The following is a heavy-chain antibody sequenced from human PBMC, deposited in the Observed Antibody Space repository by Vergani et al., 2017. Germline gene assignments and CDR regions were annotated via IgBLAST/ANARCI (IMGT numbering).Heavy chain of an antibody. CDR2: IKSQIDGGTT. CDR1: GFTFRNYA. V-gene: IGHV3-15*01. CDR3: TTLSPNWAHW. J-gene: IGHJ4*02. D-gene: IGHD7-27*01. Sequence: EVQLLESGGGLIKPGGSLRLSCAASGFTFRNYAMMWVRQAPGKGLQWVGRIKSQIDGGTTDYAAPVKGRFTISRDDSTNMLYLHMNSLKTEDTAVYYCTTLSPNWAHWWGQGTLVNVSS.